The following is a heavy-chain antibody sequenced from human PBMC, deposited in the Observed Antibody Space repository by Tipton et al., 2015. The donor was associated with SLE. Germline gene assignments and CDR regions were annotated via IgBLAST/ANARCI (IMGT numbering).Heavy chain of an antibody. Sequence: SLRLSCAASGFTFSSYWMHWVRQAPGKGLVWVSRINSDGSSTSYADSVKGRFTISRENAKNSLYLQMNSLRAGDTAVYYCARASRDSSSFDYWGQGTLVTVSS. CDR2: INSDGSST. CDR1: GFTFSSYW. J-gene: IGHJ4*02. V-gene: IGHV3-74*01. D-gene: IGHD6-6*01. CDR3: ARASRDSSSFDY.